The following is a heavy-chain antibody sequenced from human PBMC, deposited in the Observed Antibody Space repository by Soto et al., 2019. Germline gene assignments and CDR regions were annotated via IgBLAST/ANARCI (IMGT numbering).Heavy chain of an antibody. CDR3: AKSDSSSLNFGDY. D-gene: IGHD6-6*01. Sequence: GGSLRLSCAASGFTFSSYAMSWVRQAPGKGLEWVSAISGSGANTFSADSVKGRFTISRDNSKNTLSLQMNSLRPEDTAIYYCAKSDSSSLNFGDYWGQGTLVTVSS. CDR1: GFTFSSYA. CDR2: ISGSGANT. V-gene: IGHV3-23*01. J-gene: IGHJ4*02.